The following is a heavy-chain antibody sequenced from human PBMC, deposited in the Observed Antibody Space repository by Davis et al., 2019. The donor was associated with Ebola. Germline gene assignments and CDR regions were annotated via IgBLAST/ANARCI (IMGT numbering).Heavy chain of an antibody. CDR2: INPSGGST. CDR1: AYNFTNYY. D-gene: IGHD6-13*01. V-gene: IGHV1-46*01. Sequence: ASVKVSCKASAYNFTNYYMHWLRQAPGQGLEWMGAINPSGGSTNYVQKFRDRVTMTRDTSTGTIYMDLSGLRSDDTAVYYCARARIAGLHYYYYAMDVWGQGTTVTVSS. J-gene: IGHJ6*02. CDR3: ARARIAGLHYYYYAMDV.